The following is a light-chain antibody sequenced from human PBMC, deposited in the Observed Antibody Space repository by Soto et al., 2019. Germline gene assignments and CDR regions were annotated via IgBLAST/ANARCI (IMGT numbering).Light chain of an antibody. Sequence: EIVVTQSPGTLSLSPGERATLSCRASQSISSSYLAWYQQKPGQAPRLLTYGASSRATGIPDRFSGSGSGTDFTLTISRLEPEDFAVYYCQQYVNSLYTFGQGTKVDIK. CDR1: QSISSSY. CDR2: GAS. J-gene: IGKJ2*01. V-gene: IGKV3-20*01. CDR3: QQYVNSLYT.